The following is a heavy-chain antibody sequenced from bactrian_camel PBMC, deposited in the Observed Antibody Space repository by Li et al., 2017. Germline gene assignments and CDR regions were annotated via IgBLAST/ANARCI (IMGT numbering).Heavy chain of an antibody. CDR2: YFGSSGSA. D-gene: IGHD2*01. Sequence: QLVESGGGSVQAGGSLRLSCVGSGYPNSMKIRYIGWFREAPGKEREAVAKLYFGSSGSAYYAEAVKGRFTISLDKADNTLYLQMNSLKPEDTSMYYCAAGDRYRGNYCSTEAHKYRYWGQ. CDR3: AAGDRYRGNYCSTEAHKYRY. J-gene: IGHJ4*01. V-gene: IGHV3S59*01. CDR1: GYPNSMKI.